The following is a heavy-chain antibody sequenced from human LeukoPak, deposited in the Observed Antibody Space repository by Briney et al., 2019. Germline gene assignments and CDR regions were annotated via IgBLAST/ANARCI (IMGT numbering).Heavy chain of an antibody. CDR2: IRGSGDTS. V-gene: IGHV3-23*01. CDR1: GFTFSSYA. Sequence: PGGSLRLSCAASGFTFSSYAMNWVRRAPGKGLEWVSAIRGSGDTSYYADSVKGRFTISRDSSKNTLYLQLNSLSAEDTAVYYCAKGVGSSWLRSLGFDSWGQGTLVTVSS. J-gene: IGHJ4*02. CDR3: AKGVGSSWLRSLGFDS. D-gene: IGHD6-13*01.